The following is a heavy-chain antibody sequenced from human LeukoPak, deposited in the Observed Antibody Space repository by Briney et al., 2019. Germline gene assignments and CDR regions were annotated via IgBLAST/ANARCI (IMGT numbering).Heavy chain of an antibody. CDR2: IYSGGST. D-gene: IGHD4-17*01. V-gene: IGHV3-66*02. CDR1: GFTVSSNY. CDR3: ARTAVYRDPNYFDY. Sequence: GGSLRLSCAASGFTVSSNYMSWVRQAPGKGLEWVSVIYSGGSTYYADSVKGRFTISRDNSKNKLYLQMNSLRAEDTAVYYCARTAVYRDPNYFDYWGQGTLVTVSS. J-gene: IGHJ4*02.